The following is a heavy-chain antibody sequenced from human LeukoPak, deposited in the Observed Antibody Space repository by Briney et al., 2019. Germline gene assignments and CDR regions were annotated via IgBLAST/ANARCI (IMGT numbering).Heavy chain of an antibody. CDR2: INPNSGGT. Sequence: GASVKVSCKAPGYTFTDYYLHWVRQAPGQGLEWMGWINPNSGGTNYAQKFQGRVTMTRDTSISTAYMELSRQRSDDTAIYYCARGQNRDYSDYGRNYWGQGTLVTVSS. CDR3: ARGQNRDYSDYGRNY. D-gene: IGHD4-11*01. J-gene: IGHJ4*02. CDR1: GYTFTDYY. V-gene: IGHV1-2*02.